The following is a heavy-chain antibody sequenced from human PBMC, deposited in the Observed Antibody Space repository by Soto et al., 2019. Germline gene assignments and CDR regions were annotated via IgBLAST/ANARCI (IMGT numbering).Heavy chain of an antibody. CDR3: AHRLIGIVLAPTDFDI. CDR1: GFSLSTSGVG. J-gene: IGHJ3*02. Sequence: QITLKESGPTLAKPTQTLTLTCTFSGFSLSTSGVGVGWIRQPPGKALEWLALIYWDDDQRYSPSLKSRLTISKDTSKNQVVPSLTNMDPVDTATYYCAHRLIGIVLAPTDFDIWGQGTLGTVSS. CDR2: IYWDDDQ. D-gene: IGHD2-8*01. V-gene: IGHV2-5*02.